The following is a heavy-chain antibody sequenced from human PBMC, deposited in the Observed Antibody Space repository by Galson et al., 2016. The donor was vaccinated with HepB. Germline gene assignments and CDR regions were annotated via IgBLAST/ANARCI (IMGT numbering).Heavy chain of an antibody. CDR2: IYYTGSS. CDR3: VRGDDYDDLNDVFDI. J-gene: IGHJ3*02. CDR1: GGSISNGDYY. D-gene: IGHD4-17*01. Sequence: TLSLTCSVSGGSISNGDYYWSWIRQPPGKNLEWIGYIYYTGSSYYNPSLWSRVNMSVDTSKNQFSLNLNTVTAADTAVYYCVRGDDYDDLNDVFDIWGQGTMVTVSS. V-gene: IGHV4-30-4*01.